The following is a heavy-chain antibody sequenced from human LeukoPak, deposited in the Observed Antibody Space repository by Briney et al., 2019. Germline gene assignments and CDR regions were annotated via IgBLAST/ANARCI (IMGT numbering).Heavy chain of an antibody. V-gene: IGHV3-53*01. CDR1: GFTVSSNY. CDR2: IYSGGST. D-gene: IGHD1-26*01. J-gene: IGHJ4*02. Sequence: PGGSLRLSCAASGFTVSSNYMSWVRQAPGKGLEWVSVIYSGGSTYYADSVKGRFTISRDNSKNTLYLQMNSMRAEDTAVYYCAGSDMGGELLFDYWGQGTLVTVSS. CDR3: AGSDMGGELLFDY.